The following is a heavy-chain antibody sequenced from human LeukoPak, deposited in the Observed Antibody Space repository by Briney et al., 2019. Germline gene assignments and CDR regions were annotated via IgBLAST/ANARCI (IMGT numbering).Heavy chain of an antibody. V-gene: IGHV3-7*01. CDR1: GFTFSSYW. D-gene: IGHD1-26*01. Sequence: RPGGSLRLSCAASGFTFSSYWMSWVRQAPGKGLEWVANIEQVGSEIYYVDSVKGRFTISRDNAKNSLYLQMNSLRAENTAVYYCARDKVVGPTQFDYWGQGALVTVSS. CDR2: IEQVGSEI. CDR3: ARDKVVGPTQFDY. J-gene: IGHJ4*02.